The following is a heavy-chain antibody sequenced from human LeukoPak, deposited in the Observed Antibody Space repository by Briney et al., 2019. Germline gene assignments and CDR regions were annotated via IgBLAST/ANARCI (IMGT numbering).Heavy chain of an antibody. CDR2: ISGSGGST. D-gene: IGHD6-19*01. CDR3: ARGPGLAVTGTD. J-gene: IGHJ4*02. V-gene: IGHV3-23*01. Sequence: GGSLRLSCAASGFTFSSYGMSWVRQAPGKGLEWGSAISGSGGSTYYADSVKGRFTISRDNSKNTLYLQMNSLRAEDTAVYYCARGPGLAVTGTDWGQGTLVTVSS. CDR1: GFTFSSYG.